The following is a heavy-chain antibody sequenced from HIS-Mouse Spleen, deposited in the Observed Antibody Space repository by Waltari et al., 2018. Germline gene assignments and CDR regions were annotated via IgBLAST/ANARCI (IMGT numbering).Heavy chain of an antibody. Sequence: QLQLQESGPGLVKPSETLSLTCTVSGGSISSSSYYWGWIRQTPGKGLEWIWSIYYSGGTYSNPAPKSQVTISVDTTKNQFSVKPSSVTAADTDVYYCARYPDYWGQGTLVTVSS. J-gene: IGHJ4*02. V-gene: IGHV4-39*07. CDR1: GGSISSSSYY. CDR3: ARYPDY. CDR2: IYYSGGT.